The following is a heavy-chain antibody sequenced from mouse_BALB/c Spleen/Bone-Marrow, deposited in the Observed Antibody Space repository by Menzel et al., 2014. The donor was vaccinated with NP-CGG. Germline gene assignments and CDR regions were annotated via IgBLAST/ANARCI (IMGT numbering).Heavy chain of an antibody. V-gene: IGHV4-1*02. CDR3: VRLDYYGYLNY. D-gene: IGHD1-1*01. CDR2: INPDSSTI. Sequence: EVQGVESGGGLVQPGGSLKLSCAASGFDFSRYWMSWVRQAPGKGLEWIGEINPDSSTINYTPSLKDKFIISRDNAKNTLYLRLNKVRSEDTALYYCVRLDYYGYLNYWGQGTTLTVSS. CDR1: GFDFSRYW. J-gene: IGHJ2*01.